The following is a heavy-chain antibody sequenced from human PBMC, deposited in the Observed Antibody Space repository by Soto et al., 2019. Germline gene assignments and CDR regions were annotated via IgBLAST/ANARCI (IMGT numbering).Heavy chain of an antibody. J-gene: IGHJ3*02. CDR1: SGSISSREW. CDR2: IYHSGST. Sequence: SETLSLTCAVSSGSISSREWWTWVRQSPGKGLEWIGEIYHSGSTNYNPSLKSRVTISIDKSNNQFSLKLSSVTAAETAVYYCASKFGELLADAFDIWGQGTMVTVS. CDR3: ASKFGELLADAFDI. V-gene: IGHV4-4*02. D-gene: IGHD3-10*01.